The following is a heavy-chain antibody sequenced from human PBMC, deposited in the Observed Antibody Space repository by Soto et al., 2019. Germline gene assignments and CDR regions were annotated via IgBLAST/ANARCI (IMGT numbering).Heavy chain of an antibody. Sequence: LRLSCAASGFTFSTYGMHWVRQAPGKGLEWVAVIWYDGSNKYSGDSVKGRFTISRDNSKNTLYLQMNSLRAEDTAVYYCARDRRDYDSKNNWFDPWGQGTLVTVYS. CDR1: GFTFSTYG. V-gene: IGHV3-33*01. CDR2: IWYDGSNK. D-gene: IGHD3-22*01. J-gene: IGHJ5*02. CDR3: ARDRRDYDSKNNWFDP.